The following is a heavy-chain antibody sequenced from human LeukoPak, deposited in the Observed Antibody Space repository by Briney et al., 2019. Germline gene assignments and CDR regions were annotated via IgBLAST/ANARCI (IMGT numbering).Heavy chain of an antibody. CDR1: GFTFTTYA. CDR3: ARDGARGAAAGTRGDY. Sequence: AGSLRLSCAASGFTFTTYAISWLRQAAGRGLAWVSVISNCGDSTYYADSVKGRFTISRDNSKSTLFLQMSSLRAEDTAIYYCARDGARGAAAGTRGDYWGQGALVTVSS. J-gene: IGHJ4*02. CDR2: ISNCGDST. V-gene: IGHV3-23*01. D-gene: IGHD6-13*01.